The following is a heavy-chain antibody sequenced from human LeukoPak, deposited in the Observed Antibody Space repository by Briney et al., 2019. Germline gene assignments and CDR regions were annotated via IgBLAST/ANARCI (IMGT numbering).Heavy chain of an antibody. CDR1: GLTFSSYG. CDR3: AKGPNYYDSSGDAFDI. D-gene: IGHD3-22*01. CDR2: IWYDGSNK. J-gene: IGHJ3*02. Sequence: GGSLRLSCAASGLTFSSYGMHWVRQAPGKGLEWVAVIWYDGSNKYYADSVKGRFTISRDNSKNTLYLQMNSLRAEDTAVYYCAKGPNYYDSSGDAFDIWGQGTMVTVSS. V-gene: IGHV3-33*06.